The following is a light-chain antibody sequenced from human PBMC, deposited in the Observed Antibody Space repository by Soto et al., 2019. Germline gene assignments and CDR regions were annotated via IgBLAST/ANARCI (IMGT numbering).Light chain of an antibody. J-gene: IGLJ2*01. CDR1: SSNIGAGYD. V-gene: IGLV1-40*01. CDR3: QAYDSSLSGVV. Sequence: QLVLTQPPSVSGAPGQRVTISCTGSSSNIGAGYDVHWYQQLPGTDPKLLIYGNSNRPSGVPDRFSGSKSGTSASLAITGLQAEDEGDYYCQAYDSSLSGVVFGGGTKVTVL. CDR2: GNS.